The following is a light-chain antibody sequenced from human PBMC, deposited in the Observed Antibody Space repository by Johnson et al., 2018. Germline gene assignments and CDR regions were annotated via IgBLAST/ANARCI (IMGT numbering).Light chain of an antibody. V-gene: IGLV1-51*02. CDR3: GTWASTLSAGNV. CDR1: SSNIGNNY. CDR2: ENN. Sequence: QSVLTQPPSVSAAPGQKVTISCSGSSSNIGNNYVSWYQQLPGTAPKLLIYENNKRPSGIPDRFSGSKSGTSATLGITGLQTGDKADYYCGTWASTLSAGNVFGTGTKVTVL. J-gene: IGLJ1*01.